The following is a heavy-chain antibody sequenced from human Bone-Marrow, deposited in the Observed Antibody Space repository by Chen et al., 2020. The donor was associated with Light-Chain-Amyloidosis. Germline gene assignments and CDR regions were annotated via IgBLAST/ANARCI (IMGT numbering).Heavy chain of an antibody. D-gene: IGHD3-9*01. V-gene: IGHV3-23*04. Sequence: EVQLVESGGGLLQRGGSLRPPCAASGFAFSSYAMSWVRQAPGKGLEWGSTIRGRGGSRYYGDSVKGRLTISRDNSKNALFLQRNSLRAEDTAVYYCAKDISYDDILPGYPADAFDIWGQGTMVTVSS. CDR3: AKDISYDDILPGYPADAFDI. CDR2: IRGRGGSR. J-gene: IGHJ3*02. CDR1: GFAFSSYA.